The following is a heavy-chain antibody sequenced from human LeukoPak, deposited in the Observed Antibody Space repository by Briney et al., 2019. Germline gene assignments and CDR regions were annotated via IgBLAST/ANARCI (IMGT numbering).Heavy chain of an antibody. D-gene: IGHD1-26*01. J-gene: IGHJ4*02. V-gene: IGHV3-7*01. CDR1: GFAFSSYW. Sequence: GGSLRLSCAASGFAFSSYWMSWVRQAPGKGLEWVANIKQDGSEKYYVDSVKGRFTISRDNAKNSLYLQMNSLRAEDAAVYYCARDLNANSGSFYLSYWGQGTLVTVSS. CDR3: ARDLNANSGSFYLSY. CDR2: IKQDGSEK.